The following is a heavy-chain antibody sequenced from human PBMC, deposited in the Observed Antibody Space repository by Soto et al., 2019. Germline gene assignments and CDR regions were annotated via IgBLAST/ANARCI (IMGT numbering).Heavy chain of an antibody. Sequence: QVHLMQSGAEVKKPGSSVKVSCKASGGTFGSDAITWVRQAPGQGLEWVGRIIPIFGTTNYAQNLQGRVTISADKSTLTTYMELHSLTSDDTALYYCARDRTESGYYTNWLDPWGQGTQLTVSS. CDR2: IIPIFGTT. J-gene: IGHJ5*02. CDR3: ARDRTESGYYTNWLDP. D-gene: IGHD3-22*01. CDR1: GGTFGSDA. V-gene: IGHV1-69*06.